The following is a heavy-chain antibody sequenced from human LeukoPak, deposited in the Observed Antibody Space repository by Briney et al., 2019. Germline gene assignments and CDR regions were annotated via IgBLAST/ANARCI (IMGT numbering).Heavy chain of an antibody. CDR2: FDPEDGET. V-gene: IGHV1-24*01. D-gene: IGHD3-22*01. CDR1: GNTLTELS. J-gene: IGHJ4*02. CDR3: ARSPERDWYYYDSSGYFV. Sequence: ASVKVSCKVSGNTLTELSMHWVRQAPGKGLEWMGGFDPEDGETIFAQKLQGRVTMTTDTSTSTAYMELRSLRSDDTAVYYCARSPERDWYYYDSSGYFVWGQGTLVTVSS.